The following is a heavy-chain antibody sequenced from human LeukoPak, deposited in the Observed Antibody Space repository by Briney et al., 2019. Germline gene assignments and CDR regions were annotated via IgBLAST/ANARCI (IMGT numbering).Heavy chain of an antibody. CDR1: GFTFSSHD. J-gene: IGHJ3*02. D-gene: IGHD3-10*01. V-gene: IGHV3-13*01. CDR3: AREGFGEFADM. CDR2: IGTGGYT. Sequence: PGGSLRLSCAASGFTFSSHDMHWVRQATGKGLEWVSAIGTGGYTYYADSVKGRFTISRENAKNSFYLQMDSLRAGDTAVYYCAREGFGEFADMWGQGTMVTVSS.